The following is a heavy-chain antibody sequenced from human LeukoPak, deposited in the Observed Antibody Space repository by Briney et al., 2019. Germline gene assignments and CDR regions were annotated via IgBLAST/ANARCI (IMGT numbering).Heavy chain of an antibody. D-gene: IGHD2-2*01. J-gene: IGHJ4*02. V-gene: IGHV4-34*01. CDR1: GGSFSGYY. CDR3: ARGFRYCSSTSCYYDY. CDR2: INHSGST. Sequence: NPSETLFLTCAAYGGSFSGYYWSWIRQPPGKGLEWIGEINHSGSTNYNPSLKSRVTISVDTSKNQFSLKLSSVTAADTAVYYCARGFRYCSSTSCYYDYWGQGTLVTVSS.